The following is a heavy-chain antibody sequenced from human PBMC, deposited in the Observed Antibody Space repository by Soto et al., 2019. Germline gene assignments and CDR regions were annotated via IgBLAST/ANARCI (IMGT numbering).Heavy chain of an antibody. CDR3: ARRDMLTGYVYFDY. CDR1: GYTFAKYW. V-gene: IGHV5-51*01. J-gene: IGHJ4*01. D-gene: IGHD3-9*01. Sequence: GGSLKISCQASGYTFAKYWVGWVRQMPGKSLEWMGIIYPDDSDTRYSPSFQGRVTISADKSISTAYLQWSSLKASDSATYYCARRDMLTGYVYFDYWGHGTQVTVSS. CDR2: IYPDDSDT.